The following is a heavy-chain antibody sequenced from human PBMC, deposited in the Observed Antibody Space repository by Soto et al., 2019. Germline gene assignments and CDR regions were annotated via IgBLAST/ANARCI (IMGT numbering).Heavy chain of an antibody. CDR2: IWYDGSNK. V-gene: IGHV3-33*01. CDR3: ARSRVAVRAHNYGMDV. CDR1: GFTFSSYG. J-gene: IGHJ6*02. Sequence: QVQLVESGGGVVQPGRSLRLSCAASGFTFSSYGMHWVRQAPGKGLEWVAVIWYDGSNKYYADSVKGRFTISRDNSKNTLYLQMNSLRAEDTAVYYCARSRVAVRAHNYGMDVWGQGTTVTVSS. D-gene: IGHD2-2*01.